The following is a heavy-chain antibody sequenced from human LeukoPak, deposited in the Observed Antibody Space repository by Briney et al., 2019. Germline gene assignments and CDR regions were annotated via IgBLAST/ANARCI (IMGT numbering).Heavy chain of an antibody. CDR3: AREGGTDSSGYYYHFDY. CDR1: GYTFTSYD. V-gene: IGHV1-8*01. J-gene: IGHJ4*02. CDR2: MNPNSGNT. D-gene: IGHD3-22*01. Sequence: ASVKVSCKASGYTFTSYDINWVRQATGQGLEWMGWMNPNSGNTGYAQKFQGRVTMTRNTSISTAYMELSSLRSEDTAVYYCAREGGTDSSGYYYHFDYWGQGTLVTGSS.